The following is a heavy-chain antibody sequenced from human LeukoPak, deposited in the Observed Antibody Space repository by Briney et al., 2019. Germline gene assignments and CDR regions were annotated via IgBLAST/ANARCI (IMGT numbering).Heavy chain of an antibody. CDR1: EFTFSNYA. V-gene: IGHV3-23*01. CDR3: AKGTGDLGYYFDR. Sequence: GGSLRPSCAASEFTFSNYAMNWVRQAPGKGLEWVSGIRVNDETYYADSVKGRFTISRDNSENTLYLQMGGLRAEDTAIYYCAKGTGDLGYYFDRWGQGTLVTVSS. D-gene: IGHD7-27*01. J-gene: IGHJ4*02. CDR2: IRVNDET.